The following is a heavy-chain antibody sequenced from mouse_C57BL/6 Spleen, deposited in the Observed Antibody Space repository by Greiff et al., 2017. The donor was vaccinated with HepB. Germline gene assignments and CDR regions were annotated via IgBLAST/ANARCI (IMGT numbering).Heavy chain of an antibody. D-gene: IGHD2-10*02. J-gene: IGHJ2*01. CDR1: GFNIKDYY. CDR2: IDPEDGET. V-gene: IGHV14-2*01. CDR3: ARGYGNGDYYFDY. Sequence: VQLKESGAELVKPGASVKLSCTASGFNIKDYYMHWVKQRTEQGLEWIGRIDPEDGETKYAPKFQGKATITADTSSNTAYLQLSSLTSEDTAVYYCARGYGNGDYYFDYWGQGTTLTVSS.